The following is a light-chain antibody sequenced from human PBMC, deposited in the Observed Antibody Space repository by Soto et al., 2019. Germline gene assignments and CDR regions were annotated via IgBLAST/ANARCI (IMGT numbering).Light chain of an antibody. V-gene: IGKV3-20*01. Sequence: IVLTQSPGTLSLSPGERATLSCRVSQSVSSSFLAWYQQKPGQAPRLLIYLASRRATGIPDRFSGSGSGTDFALTISRLEPEDFAVYFCQQYRSLPLTFGGGTKVDIK. CDR2: LAS. J-gene: IGKJ4*01. CDR1: QSVSSSF. CDR3: QQYRSLPLT.